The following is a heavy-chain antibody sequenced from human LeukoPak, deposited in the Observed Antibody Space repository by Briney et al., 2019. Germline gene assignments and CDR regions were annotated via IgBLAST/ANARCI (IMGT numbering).Heavy chain of an antibody. J-gene: IGHJ3*02. CDR3: AVNSTIHTFAI. D-gene: IGHD5-24*01. CDR1: GGSISTYY. Sequence: PSETLSLTCTVSGGSISTYYWSWIRQSPGKGLEWIGSVYYSGSTNYNPSLKSRVSISVDTSKNQFSLELSSVTAADTAVYYCAVNSTIHTFAIWGQGPIVTVSS. V-gene: IGHV4-59*08. CDR2: VYYSGST.